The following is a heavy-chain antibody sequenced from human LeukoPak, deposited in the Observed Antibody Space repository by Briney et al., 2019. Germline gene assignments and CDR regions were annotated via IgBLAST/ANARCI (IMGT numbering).Heavy chain of an antibody. D-gene: IGHD1-7*01. CDR1: GGTFSSYA. J-gene: IGHJ4*02. CDR3: AREGLGITGTELAVGYL. Sequence: ASVKVSCKASGGTFSSYAISWVRQAPGQGLEWMGRIIPIFGTANYAQKFQGRVTITTDESTSTAYMELSSLRSEDTAVYCCAREGLGITGTELAVGYLWGQGTLVAVSS. CDR2: IIPIFGTA. V-gene: IGHV1-69*05.